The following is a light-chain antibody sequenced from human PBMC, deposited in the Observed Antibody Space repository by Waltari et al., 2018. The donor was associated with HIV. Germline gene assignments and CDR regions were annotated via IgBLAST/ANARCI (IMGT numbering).Light chain of an antibody. CDR1: SSNIGSPYD. J-gene: IGLJ3*02. V-gene: IGLV1-40*01. CDR3: QSYDRDLNGPV. CDR2: SAC. Sequence: QSVLTQPPSVSGAPGQRVTISCTGNSSNIGSPYDVHWYFQTPGSAPKFLNSACGRPSGVPQRFSRSTSGTSASLAITALRPEDEGTYYCQSYDRDLNGPVFGGGTELTVL.